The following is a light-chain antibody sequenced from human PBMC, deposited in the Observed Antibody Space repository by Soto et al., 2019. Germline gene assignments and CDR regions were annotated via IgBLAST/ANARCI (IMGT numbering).Light chain of an antibody. CDR1: SSDIGAYIY. Sequence: SVLTQPPSASGSPGQSVTISCTGTSSDIGAYIYVSWYQQHPGKAPKLMISEVSRRPSGVPERFSGSKSGNTASLTVSGLQADDEAHYYCSSYAGSNNFVFGTGTKVTVL. CDR3: SSYAGSNNFV. J-gene: IGLJ1*01. V-gene: IGLV2-8*01. CDR2: EVS.